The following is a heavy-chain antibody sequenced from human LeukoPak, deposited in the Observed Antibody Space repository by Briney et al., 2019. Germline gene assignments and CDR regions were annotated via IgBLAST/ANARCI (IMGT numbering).Heavy chain of an antibody. V-gene: IGHV3-30*04. J-gene: IGHJ3*02. Sequence: GGSLRLSCAASGFSFSSYAMHWVRQAPGKGLECVAVISYDGSNKYYADSVKSRFTISRDNSQNTLYLQMNSVRAEDTAVYYCGRGGSSWDFAFDIWGQGTMVTVSS. CDR3: GRGGSSWDFAFDI. D-gene: IGHD6-13*01. CDR2: ISYDGSNK. CDR1: GFSFSSYA.